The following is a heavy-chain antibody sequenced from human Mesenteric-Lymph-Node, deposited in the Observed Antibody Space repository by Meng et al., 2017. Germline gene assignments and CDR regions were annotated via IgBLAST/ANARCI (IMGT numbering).Heavy chain of an antibody. CDR1: GFTFSSYS. J-gene: IGHJ6*02. Sequence: GESLKISCAASGFTFSSYSMNWVRQAPGKGLEWVGSISSAGTGGVLYYAGSVKGRFTISRDNAKDSLYLEMNILRAEDTAVYYCANSLRCSGGSCFDYYYYGMDVWGQGTTVTVSS. CDR2: ISSAGTGGVL. V-gene: IGHV3-21*01. D-gene: IGHD2-15*01. CDR3: ANSLRCSGGSCFDYYYYGMDV.